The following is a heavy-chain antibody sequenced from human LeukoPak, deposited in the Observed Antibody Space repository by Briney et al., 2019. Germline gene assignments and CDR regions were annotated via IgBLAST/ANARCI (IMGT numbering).Heavy chain of an antibody. CDR1: GFTFSHYG. Sequence: PGGSLRLSCAGSGFTFSHYGMHWVRRGPGKGLEWVAGIQSDGSYKYYEDSLKGRFTISRDNFKNILYLQMNSLRAEDTAVYYCARDRWELLSNSYHYCGLDVWGQGTTVTVSS. V-gene: IGHV3-33*01. CDR3: ARDRWELLSNSYHYCGLDV. CDR2: IQSDGSYK. D-gene: IGHD2-15*01. J-gene: IGHJ6*02.